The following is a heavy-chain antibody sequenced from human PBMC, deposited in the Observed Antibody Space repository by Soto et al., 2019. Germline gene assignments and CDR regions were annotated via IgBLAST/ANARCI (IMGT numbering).Heavy chain of an antibody. V-gene: IGHV3-30*03. CDR2: ISYEGSNK. Sequence: QVQLVESGGGVVQPARSLRLSCAASGFTFSSYRMRWVRQAPGKGLEWVAGISYEGSNKYYADSVKGRFTISRDKSQNSLHVQMKSLRAEDTAVYYCAGAPDEGDSNWFDFWGQGTPVTVAS. CDR1: GFTFSSYR. CDR3: AGAPDEGDSNWFDF. D-gene: IGHD2-21*02. J-gene: IGHJ5*01.